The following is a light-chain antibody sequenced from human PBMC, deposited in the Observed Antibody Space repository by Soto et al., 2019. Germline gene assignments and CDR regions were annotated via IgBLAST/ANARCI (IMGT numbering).Light chain of an antibody. V-gene: IGLV1-40*01. CDR1: SSNIGTGYD. Sequence: QSVLTQPPSVSGAPGQRVTISCTGSSSNIGTGYDVHWYQQLPGTAPKLLIYGNSNRPSGVPDRFSGSKSGTSASLAITGLQAGDEADYYCQSYDNSLSGYVFGTGTKLTVL. CDR3: QSYDNSLSGYV. CDR2: GNS. J-gene: IGLJ1*01.